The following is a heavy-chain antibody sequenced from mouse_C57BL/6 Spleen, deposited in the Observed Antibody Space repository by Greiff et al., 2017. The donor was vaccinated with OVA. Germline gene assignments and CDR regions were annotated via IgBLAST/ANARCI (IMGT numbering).Heavy chain of an antibody. CDR2: ISRGGSYT. CDR1: GFTFSSYG. D-gene: IGHD1-1*02. J-gene: IGHJ2*01. CDR3: ARRGTCLGY. Sequence: EVLLVESGGDLVKPGGSLKLSCAASGFTFSSYGMSWVRQTPDQRLEWVATISRGGSYTYYPDSVKGRFTLSRDNSTNTPYLQLSSLKSEDTAMYYCARRGTCLGYWGQGTTLTGSS. V-gene: IGHV5-6*01.